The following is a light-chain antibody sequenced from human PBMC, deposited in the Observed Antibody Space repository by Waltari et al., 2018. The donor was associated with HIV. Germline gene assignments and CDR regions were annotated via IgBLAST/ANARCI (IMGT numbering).Light chain of an antibody. CDR2: YGN. V-gene: IGLV2-23*03. CDR3: CSYAGSGTFVV. Sequence: QSALTQPASVSGSPGQSITLSCSGTWSDIGSYDLVSWYQHFPGKAPKRILYYGNERPSGFSPRYSGSKSGNTASLVISGLQSEDEADYYCCSYAGSGTFVVFGGGTRLTV. CDR1: WSDIGSYDL. J-gene: IGLJ3*02.